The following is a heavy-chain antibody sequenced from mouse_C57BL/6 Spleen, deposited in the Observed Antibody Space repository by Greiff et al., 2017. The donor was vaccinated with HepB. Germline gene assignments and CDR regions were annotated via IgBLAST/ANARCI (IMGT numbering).Heavy chain of an antibody. CDR2: IYPRSGNT. Sequence: VKLQESGAELVRPGASVKLSCKASGYTFTSYGISWVKQRTGQGLEWIGEIYPRSGNTYYNEKFKGKATLTADKSSSTAYMELRRLTSEDSAVYFCASSDYGSSYFFDYWGQGTTLTVSS. D-gene: IGHD1-1*01. CDR3: ASSDYGSSYFFDY. J-gene: IGHJ2*01. V-gene: IGHV1-81*01. CDR1: GYTFTSYG.